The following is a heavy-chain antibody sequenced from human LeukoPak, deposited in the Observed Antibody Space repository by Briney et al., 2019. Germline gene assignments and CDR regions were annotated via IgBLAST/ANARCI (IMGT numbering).Heavy chain of an antibody. J-gene: IGHJ5*02. CDR3: ARPRMVRGVVVSWFDP. V-gene: IGHV1-69*13. CDR2: IIPIFGTA. D-gene: IGHD3-10*01. Sequence: SVKVSCKASGGTFSSYAISWVRRAPGQGLEWMGGIIPIFGTANYAQKFQGRVTITADESTSTAYVELSSLRSEDTAVYYCARPRMVRGVVVSWFDPWGQGTLVTVSS. CDR1: GGTFSSYA.